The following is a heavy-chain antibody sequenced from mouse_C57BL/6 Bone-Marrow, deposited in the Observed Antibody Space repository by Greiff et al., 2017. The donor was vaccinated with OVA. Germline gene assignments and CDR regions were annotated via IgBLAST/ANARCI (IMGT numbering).Heavy chain of an antibody. Sequence: VQLKQSGPELVKPGASVKISCKASGYTFTDYYMNWVKQSHGKSLEWIGDINPNNGGTSYNQKFKGKATLTVDKSSSTAYMELRSLTSEDSAVYYCARIYDGYYVLAYWGQGTLVTVSA. D-gene: IGHD2-3*01. V-gene: IGHV1-26*01. J-gene: IGHJ3*01. CDR2: INPNNGGT. CDR3: ARIYDGYYVLAY. CDR1: GYTFTDYY.